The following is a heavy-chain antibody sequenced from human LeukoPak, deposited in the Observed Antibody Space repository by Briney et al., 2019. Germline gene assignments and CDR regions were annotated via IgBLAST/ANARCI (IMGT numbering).Heavy chain of an antibody. V-gene: IGHV4-30-4*01. D-gene: IGHD3-10*01. CDR3: TVEDGSGSYYTGYFDY. CDR2: IYYSGST. CDR1: GGSISSGDYY. J-gene: IGHJ4*02. Sequence: SETLSLTCTVSGGSISSGDYYWSWIRQPPGKGLEWIGYIYYSGSTYYNPSLKSRVTISVDTSKNQFPLKLSSVTAADTAVYYCTVEDGSGSYYTGYFDYWGQGTLVTVSS.